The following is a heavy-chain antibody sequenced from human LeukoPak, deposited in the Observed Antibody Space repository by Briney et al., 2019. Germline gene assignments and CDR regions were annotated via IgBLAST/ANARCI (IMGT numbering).Heavy chain of an antibody. D-gene: IGHD6-19*01. CDR2: INHSGST. V-gene: IGHV4-34*01. CDR3: ARGVRPWLAHGVDY. CDR1: GGSFSGYY. J-gene: IGHJ4*02. Sequence: SETLSLTCAVYGGSFSGYYWSWIRQPPGKGLEWIGEINHSGSTNYNPSLKSRVTISVDTSKNQFSLKLSSVTAADTAVYYCARGVRPWLAHGVDYWGQGTLVTVSS.